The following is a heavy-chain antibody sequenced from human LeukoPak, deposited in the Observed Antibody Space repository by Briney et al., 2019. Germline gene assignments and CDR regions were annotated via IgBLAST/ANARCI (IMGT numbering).Heavy chain of an antibody. V-gene: IGHV3-13*01. CDR1: GFTFSSYD. D-gene: IGHD6-6*01. J-gene: IGHJ3*02. CDR2: IGTAGDT. Sequence: GGSLRLSCAASGFTFSSYDMHWVRQATGKGLEWVSAIGTAGDTYYPGSVKGRSTISRENAKNSLYLQMNSLRAGDTAVYYCARASMEGDAFDIWGQGTMVTVSS. CDR3: ARASMEGDAFDI.